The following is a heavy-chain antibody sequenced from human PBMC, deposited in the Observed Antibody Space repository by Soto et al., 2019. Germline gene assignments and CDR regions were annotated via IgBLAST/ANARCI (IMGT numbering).Heavy chain of an antibody. V-gene: IGHV3-23*01. Sequence: SLRLSCAASGFTFSSYAMSWVRQAPGKGLEWVSAISGSGGSTYYADSVKGRFTISRDNSKNTLYLQMNSLRAEDTAVYYCANSNILEWLSLGLPKEYFQHWGQGTLVTVSS. D-gene: IGHD3-3*01. J-gene: IGHJ1*01. CDR3: ANSNILEWLSLGLPKEYFQH. CDR1: GFTFSSYA. CDR2: ISGSGGST.